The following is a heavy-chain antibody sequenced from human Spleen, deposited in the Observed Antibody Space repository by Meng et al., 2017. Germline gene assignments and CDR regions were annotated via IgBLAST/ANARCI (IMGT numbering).Heavy chain of an antibody. CDR1: GNTFTNYW. Sequence: GGSLRLSCKGSGNTFTNYWIGWVRQMPGKGLEWMGIIYLGDSDTRYSPSFQGQVTISADKSISTAYLQWSSLKASDTAIYYCARRLRCSGGSCYFDYWGQGTLVTVSS. J-gene: IGHJ4*02. CDR3: ARRLRCSGGSCYFDY. D-gene: IGHD2-15*01. CDR2: IYLGDSDT. V-gene: IGHV5-51*01.